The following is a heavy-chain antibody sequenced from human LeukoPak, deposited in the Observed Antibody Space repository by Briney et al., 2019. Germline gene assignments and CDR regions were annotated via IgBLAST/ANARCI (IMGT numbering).Heavy chain of an antibody. J-gene: IGHJ4*02. D-gene: IGHD6-13*01. CDR1: GFTFSSYS. CDR2: ISSSSSYI. V-gene: IGHV3-21*01. CDR3: ARDRYKDRNSIAAAGTGDY. Sequence: GGSLRLSCAASGFTFSSYSMNWVRQAPGKGLEWVSSISSSSSYIYYADSVKGRFTISRDNAKNSLYLQMNSLRAEDTAVYYCARDRYKDRNSIAAAGTGDYWGQGTLVTVSS.